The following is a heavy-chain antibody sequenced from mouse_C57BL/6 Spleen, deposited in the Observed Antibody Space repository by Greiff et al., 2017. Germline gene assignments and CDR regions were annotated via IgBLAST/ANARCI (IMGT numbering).Heavy chain of an antibody. Sequence: QVQLQQSGPELVKPGASVKISCKASGYAFSSSWMNWVKQRPGKGLEWIGRIYPGDGDTNYNGKFKGKATLTADKSSSTAYMQLSSLTSEDSAVYFCAREDLPWYFDVWGTGTTVTVSS. CDR1: GYAFSSSW. V-gene: IGHV1-82*01. CDR2: IYPGDGDT. J-gene: IGHJ1*03. CDR3: AREDLPWYFDV. D-gene: IGHD2-1*01.